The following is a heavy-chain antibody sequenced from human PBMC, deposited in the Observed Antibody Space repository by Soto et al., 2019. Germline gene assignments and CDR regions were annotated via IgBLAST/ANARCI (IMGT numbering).Heavy chain of an antibody. CDR2: IYPGDSDT. J-gene: IGHJ5*02. CDR3: ASSRRKYSSSSGINWFDI. D-gene: IGHD6-6*01. V-gene: IGHV5-51*01. Sequence: GESLKISCKGSGYSFTSYWIGWVRQMPGKGLEWMGIIYPGDSDTRYSPSFKGQVTIPADKSISTAYLQWTRLKASDTAMYYCASSRRKYSSSSGINWFDIWGQGTLVTVSS. CDR1: GYSFTSYW.